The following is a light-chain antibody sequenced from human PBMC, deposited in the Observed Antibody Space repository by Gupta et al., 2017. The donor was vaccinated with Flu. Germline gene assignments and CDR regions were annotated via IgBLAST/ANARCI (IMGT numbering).Light chain of an antibody. CDR2: SNN. CDR3: AAWDDSRNGWV. Sequence: QPVLTQPPSASAPPGQRVTISCSGSSSNLGSNTVNWYQQHPGTAPKLLIYSNNQRPSGVPDRFSGSKSGTSASLAISGLQSEEEADYYCAAWDDSRNGWVFGGGTKLTGL. V-gene: IGLV1-44*01. J-gene: IGLJ3*02. CDR1: SSNLGSNT.